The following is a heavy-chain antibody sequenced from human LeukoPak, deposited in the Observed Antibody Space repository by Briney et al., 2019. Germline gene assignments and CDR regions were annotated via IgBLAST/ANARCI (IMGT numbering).Heavy chain of an antibody. V-gene: IGHV3-7*01. CDR1: GFTFSSYW. CDR2: IKQDGSEK. J-gene: IGHJ6*03. D-gene: IGHD4-17*01. Sequence: PGGSLRLSCAASGFTFSSYWMSWVRQAPGKGLEWVANIKQDGSEKYYVDSVKGRFTISRDNAKNSLYLQMNSLRAEDTAVYYCAREGNHGDYVIYYYYMDVWGKGTTVTVSS. CDR3: AREGNHGDYVIYYYYMDV.